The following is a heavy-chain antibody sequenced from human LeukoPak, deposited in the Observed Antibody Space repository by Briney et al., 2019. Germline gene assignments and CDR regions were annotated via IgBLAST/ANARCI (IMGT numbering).Heavy chain of an antibody. J-gene: IGHJ4*02. D-gene: IGHD2-2*01. V-gene: IGHV1-2*02. CDR3: ARLLGYCSSTSCHGDY. Sequence: GASVKVSCKASGYTFTGYYMHWVRQAPGQGLEWMGWINPNSGGTNYAQKFQGRVTMTRDTSISTAYMELSRLRSDDTAVYYCARLLGYCSSTSCHGDYWGQGTLVTVSS. CDR1: GYTFTGYY. CDR2: INPNSGGT.